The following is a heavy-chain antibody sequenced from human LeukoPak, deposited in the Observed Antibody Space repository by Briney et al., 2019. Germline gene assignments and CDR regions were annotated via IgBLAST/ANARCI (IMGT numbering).Heavy chain of an antibody. J-gene: IGHJ6*03. CDR1: GFTFSSYW. V-gene: IGHV3-7*01. CDR2: IKQDGSEK. Sequence: GGSLRLSCAASGFTFSSYWMSWVRQAPGKGLEWVANIKQDGSEKYYVDSVKGRFTISRDNAKNSLYLQMNSLRAEDTAVYYCAKRGGTTVTTSNFHMDVWGKGTTVTVSS. D-gene: IGHD4-17*01. CDR3: AKRGGTTVTTSNFHMDV.